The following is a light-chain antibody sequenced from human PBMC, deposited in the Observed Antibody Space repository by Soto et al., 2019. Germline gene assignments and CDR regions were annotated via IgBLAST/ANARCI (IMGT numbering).Light chain of an antibody. CDR2: GAS. CDR3: QQYDSSPLT. V-gene: IGKV3-20*01. CDR1: QSVSSSY. Sequence: EIVLTQSPGTLSLSPGERATLSCRASQSVSSSYLAWYQQKPGQAPRLLIYGASSRATGIPDRFSGSGSGIDFTLTISRLEPEDFAVYYCQQYDSSPLTFGGGNKVEIK. J-gene: IGKJ4*01.